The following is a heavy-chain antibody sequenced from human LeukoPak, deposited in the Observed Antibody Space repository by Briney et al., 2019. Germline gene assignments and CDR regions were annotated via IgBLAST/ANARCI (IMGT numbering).Heavy chain of an antibody. Sequence: GGSLRLSCAASGFTFSSYSMNWVRQAPGKGLEWVSSISSSSSYIYYADSVKGRFTISRDNAKNSLYLQMNSLRAEDTAVYYCARDRAYSGSYQFYWGQGTLVTVSS. J-gene: IGHJ4*02. D-gene: IGHD1-26*01. CDR1: GFTFSSYS. V-gene: IGHV3-21*01. CDR2: ISSSSSYI. CDR3: ARDRAYSGSYQFY.